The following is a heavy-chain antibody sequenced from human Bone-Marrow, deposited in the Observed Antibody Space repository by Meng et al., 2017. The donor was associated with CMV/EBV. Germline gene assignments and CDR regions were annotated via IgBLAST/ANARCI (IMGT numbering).Heavy chain of an antibody. CDR1: GESFSPYY. CDR3: ARGKYSGGYYPLDY. Sequence: QVQLQQLGAGLLKPSETPSLTCAVYGESFSPYYWTWIRQPPGKGLEWIGEINHSGSTNYNPSLKSRVTISVDTSKNQFSLKLTSVTAADSALYYCARGKYSGGYYPLDYWGQGTLVTVSS. V-gene: IGHV4-34*01. J-gene: IGHJ4*02. D-gene: IGHD3-22*01. CDR2: INHSGST.